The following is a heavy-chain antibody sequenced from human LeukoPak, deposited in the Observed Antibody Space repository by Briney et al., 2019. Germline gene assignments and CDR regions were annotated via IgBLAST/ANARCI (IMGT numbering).Heavy chain of an antibody. J-gene: IGHJ3*02. D-gene: IGHD1-14*01. CDR1: GGSISSYY. CDR3: ARDRPRGPLGLDI. V-gene: IGHV4-59*12. Sequence: PSETLSLTCTVSGGSISSYYWSWIRQPPGKGLEWIGYIYYSGSTYYNPSLKSRVTISVDTSKNQFSLKLSSVTAADTAVYYCARDRPRGPLGLDIWGQGTMVTVSS. CDR2: IYYSGST.